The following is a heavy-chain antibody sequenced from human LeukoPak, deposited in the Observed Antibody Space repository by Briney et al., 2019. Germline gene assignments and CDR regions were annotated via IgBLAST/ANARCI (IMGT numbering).Heavy chain of an antibody. CDR2: ISTYNGHT. CDR3: ARTISSNWYYFDY. Sequence: ASVKVSCKASGYSFTNYAITWVRQAPGQGLEWMGWISTYNGHTDYAQKFQGRVTLTTDTSTSTAYMELRSLRSDDTAVYYCARTISSNWYYFDYWGQGTLVTVSS. J-gene: IGHJ4*02. CDR1: GYSFTNYA. V-gene: IGHV1-18*01. D-gene: IGHD6-13*01.